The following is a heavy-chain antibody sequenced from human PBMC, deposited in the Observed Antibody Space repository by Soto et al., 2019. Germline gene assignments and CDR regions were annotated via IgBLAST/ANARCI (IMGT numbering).Heavy chain of an antibody. D-gene: IGHD2-21*02. CDR1: GYSFASYG. CDR2: ISAHNGNT. CDR3: ARDTMVTSNWFDP. V-gene: IGHV1-18*01. Sequence: QVQLVQSGAEVKKPGASVKVSCKASGYSFASYGISWVRQAPGQGLEWVGWISAHNGNTEYAQKFRGRVTMTTETSTSTAYMELSSLTSDDTAIYYCARDTMVTSNWFDPWGQGTLVTVSS. J-gene: IGHJ5*02.